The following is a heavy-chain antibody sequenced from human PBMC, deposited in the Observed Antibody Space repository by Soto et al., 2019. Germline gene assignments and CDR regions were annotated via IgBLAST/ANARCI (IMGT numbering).Heavy chain of an antibody. D-gene: IGHD2-2*01. J-gene: IGHJ6*02. CDR3: ARDGGYCSSTSCETFYYYYGMDV. CDR1: GGSVSSGSYY. V-gene: IGHV4-61*01. Sequence: SETLSLTCTVSGGSVSSGSYYWSWIRQPPGKEMEWIGYIYYSGSTNYNPSLNSRVTISVDTPKNQFSLKLSSVTAADTAVYYCARDGGYCSSTSCETFYYYYGMDVWGQGTTVTVSS. CDR2: IYYSGST.